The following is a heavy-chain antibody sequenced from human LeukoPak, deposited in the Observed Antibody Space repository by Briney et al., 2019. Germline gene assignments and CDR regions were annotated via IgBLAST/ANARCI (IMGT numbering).Heavy chain of an antibody. D-gene: IGHD4-23*01. CDR3: ARESYGGKGEYYFDY. V-gene: IGHV3-33*01. Sequence: PGGSLRLSCAASGFTFSSYGMHWVRQAPGKGLEWVAVIWYDGSNKYYADSVKGRFTISRDNSKNTQYLQMNSLRAEDTAVYYCARESYGGKGEYYFDYWGQGTLVTVSS. J-gene: IGHJ4*02. CDR2: IWYDGSNK. CDR1: GFTFSSYG.